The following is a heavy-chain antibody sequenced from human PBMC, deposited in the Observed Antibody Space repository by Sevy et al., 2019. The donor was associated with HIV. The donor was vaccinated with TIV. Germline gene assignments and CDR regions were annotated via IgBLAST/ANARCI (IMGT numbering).Heavy chain of an antibody. CDR3: ARSGYNYRGIDY. J-gene: IGHJ4*02. Sequence: GGSLRLSCAASGFIFSSYDMNWVRQAPGKGLQWVSSISPSNTSMYYVDSVKGRFSISRDNARNSLSLQMNSLRAEDTAVYYCARSGYNYRGIDYWGQGTLVTVSS. CDR1: GFIFSSYD. D-gene: IGHD5-12*01. V-gene: IGHV3-21*01. CDR2: ISPSNTSM.